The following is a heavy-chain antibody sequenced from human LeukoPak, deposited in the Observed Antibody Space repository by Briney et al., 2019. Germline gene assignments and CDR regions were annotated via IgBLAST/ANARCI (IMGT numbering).Heavy chain of an antibody. J-gene: IGHJ5*02. CDR1: GFILSDYG. V-gene: IGHV3-23*01. CDR3: ASRENYMVATAS. CDR2: ISGGGST. Sequence: GGSLRLSCAASGFILSDYGMSWVRQAPGKGLEWVSSISGGGSTYYTDSVKGRFTISRDRSKNTLYLEMHSLRAEDTAVYYCASRENYMVATASWGQGTLVTVSS. D-gene: IGHD5-12*01.